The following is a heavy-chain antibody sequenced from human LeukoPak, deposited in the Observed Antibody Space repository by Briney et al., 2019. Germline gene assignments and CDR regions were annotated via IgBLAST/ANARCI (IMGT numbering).Heavy chain of an antibody. Sequence: SVKVSCKASGGTFSSYAISWVRQAPGQGLEWMGGIIPIFGTANYAQKFQGRVTITADESTSTAYMELSSLRSEDTAVYYCAKTAKPTTVVTHYYFDYWGQGTLVTVSS. CDR3: AKTAKPTTVVTHYYFDY. J-gene: IGHJ4*02. CDR1: GGTFSSYA. V-gene: IGHV1-69*13. CDR2: IIPIFGTA. D-gene: IGHD4-23*01.